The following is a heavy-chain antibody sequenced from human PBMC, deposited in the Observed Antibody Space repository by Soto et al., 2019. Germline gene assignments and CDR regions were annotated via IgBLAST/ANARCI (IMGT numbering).Heavy chain of an antibody. V-gene: IGHV2-26*01. CDR2: IFSNDEK. D-gene: IGHD3-16*02. CDR1: GFSLNETRLG. J-gene: IGHJ4*02. Sequence: ESLPTLVNPTEALALTFTVAGFSLNETRLGVSWIRQPPGRALEWLAHIFSNDEKSYSTSLYNRLTISKDTSKSQVVLTMTNMGPVDTATYFCARIQDYVWGSYPYDVWGQGSLVTVSS. CDR3: ARIQDYVWGSYPYDV.